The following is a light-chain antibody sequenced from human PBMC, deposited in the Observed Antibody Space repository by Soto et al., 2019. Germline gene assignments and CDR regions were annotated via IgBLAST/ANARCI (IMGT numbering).Light chain of an antibody. V-gene: IGLV2-14*02. Sequence: QSALTQPASVSGSPGQSITISCTGTSSDVGSYNLVSWYQQHPGKVPQLMIYEGSKRPSGVSNRFSGSKSGNTASLTISGLQAEDEADYYCNSLRVNHLYVFGSGTKVTVL. CDR2: EGS. J-gene: IGLJ1*01. CDR1: SSDVGSYNL. CDR3: NSLRVNHLYV.